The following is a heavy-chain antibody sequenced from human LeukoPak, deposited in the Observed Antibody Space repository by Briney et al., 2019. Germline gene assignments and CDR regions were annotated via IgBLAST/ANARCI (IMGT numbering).Heavy chain of an antibody. CDR1: GFTVSSNY. D-gene: IGHD1-1*01. J-gene: IGHJ3*02. V-gene: IGHV3-66*01. CDR2: IYTGGTT. Sequence: TGGSLRLPCAASGFTVSSNYMSWVRQAPGKGLEWVSIIYTGGTTYYADSVKGRFTISRDNSKNTLYLQMNSLRAEDTALYYCATELKPPDAFDIWGQGTMVTVSS. CDR3: ATELKPPDAFDI.